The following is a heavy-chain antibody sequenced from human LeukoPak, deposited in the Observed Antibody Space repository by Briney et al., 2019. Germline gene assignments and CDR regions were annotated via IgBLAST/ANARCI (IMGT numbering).Heavy chain of an antibody. D-gene: IGHD4-23*01. CDR2: VNHSGST. J-gene: IGHJ4*02. Sequence: SETLSLTGAVYGGTFSGYYWSWIRQPPGKGLEWIGEVNHSGSTNYNPSLKSRVTISVDTSKNQFSLKLSSVTAADTAVYYCARKNGGGYFDYWDQGTLVTVSS. CDR3: ARKNGGGYFDY. V-gene: IGHV4-34*01. CDR1: GGTFSGYY.